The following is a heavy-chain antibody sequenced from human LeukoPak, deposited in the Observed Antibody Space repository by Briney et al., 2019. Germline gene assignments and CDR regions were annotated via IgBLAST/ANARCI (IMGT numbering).Heavy chain of an antibody. J-gene: IGHJ4*02. CDR3: ARVRRYDFWSGDGYYFDY. CDR1: GYSISSGYY. V-gene: IGHV4-38-2*02. Sequence: KPSETLSLTCTVSGYSISSGYYWGWIRQPPGKGLEWIGSIYYSGSTYYNPSLKSRVTISVDTSKNQFSLKLSSVTAADTAVYYCARVRRYDFWSGDGYYFDYWGQGTLVTVSS. CDR2: IYYSGST. D-gene: IGHD3-3*01.